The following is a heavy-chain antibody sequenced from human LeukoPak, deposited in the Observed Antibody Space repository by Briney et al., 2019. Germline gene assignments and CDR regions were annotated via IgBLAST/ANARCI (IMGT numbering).Heavy chain of an antibody. V-gene: IGHV4-38-2*02. CDR1: GYSISSGYY. D-gene: IGHD6-6*01. J-gene: IGHJ4*02. Sequence: SETLSLTCAVSGYSISSGYYWGWIRQPPGKGLEWIGSIYHSGSTYYNPSLKSRVTISVDTSKSQFSLKLSSVTAADTAVYYCARDRIAARQGYFDYWGQGTLVTVSS. CDR3: ARDRIAARQGYFDY. CDR2: IYHSGST.